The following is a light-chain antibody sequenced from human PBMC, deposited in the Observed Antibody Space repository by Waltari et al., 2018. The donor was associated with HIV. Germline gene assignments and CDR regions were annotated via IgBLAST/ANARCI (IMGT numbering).Light chain of an antibody. V-gene: IGKV3-15*01. Sequence: DIVMTQSPAILSVSPGERVTLSCRASQGVGSNLAWYQQKVGQAPRLLIYGAATRAAEIPVRFSGSGSGTDFTLTIDSLQSEDFAVYYCQHRSSWPRGTFGQGTKLEIK. CDR2: GAA. CDR3: QHRSSWPRGT. CDR1: QGVGSN. J-gene: IGKJ2*01.